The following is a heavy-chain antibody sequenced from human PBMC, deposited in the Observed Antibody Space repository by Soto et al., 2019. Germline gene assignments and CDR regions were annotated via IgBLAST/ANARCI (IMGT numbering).Heavy chain of an antibody. Sequence: WASVKVSCKASGYTFTSYGTSWVQQAPGQGLEWMGWISAYNGNTNYAQKLQGRVTMTTDTSTSTAYMELRSLRSDDTAVYYCARGRTHYYDSSGLDYWGQGTLVTVSS. CDR2: ISAYNGNT. V-gene: IGHV1-18*04. D-gene: IGHD3-22*01. CDR1: GYTFTSYG. CDR3: ARGRTHYYDSSGLDY. J-gene: IGHJ4*02.